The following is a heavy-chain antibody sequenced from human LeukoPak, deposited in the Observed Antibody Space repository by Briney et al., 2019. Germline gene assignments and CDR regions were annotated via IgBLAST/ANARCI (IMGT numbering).Heavy chain of an antibody. Sequence: GGSLRLSCAASGFTFSSYGMHWVRQAPGKGLEWVSAISGSGGSTYYADSVKGRFTISRDNSKNTLYLQMNSLRAEDTAVYYCAKAIYDSSGCEFDYWGQGTLVTVSS. CDR2: ISGSGGST. V-gene: IGHV3-23*01. CDR1: GFTFSSYG. J-gene: IGHJ4*02. D-gene: IGHD3-22*01. CDR3: AKAIYDSSGCEFDY.